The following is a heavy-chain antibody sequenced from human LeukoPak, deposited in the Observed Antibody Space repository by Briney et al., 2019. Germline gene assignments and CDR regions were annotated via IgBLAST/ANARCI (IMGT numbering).Heavy chain of an antibody. D-gene: IGHD6-19*01. Sequence: SSETLSLTCSVSGDSIGRSSYYWGWIRQPPGKGLEWIGSIFCSGSTYYNPSLKSRVHMSLDISKNQFYLNLNSVTAADTAVYYCARGDSGWYLGLGFDYWGQGTLVTVSS. V-gene: IGHV4-39*07. CDR1: GDSIGRSSYY. CDR2: IFCSGST. CDR3: ARGDSGWYLGLGFDY. J-gene: IGHJ4*02.